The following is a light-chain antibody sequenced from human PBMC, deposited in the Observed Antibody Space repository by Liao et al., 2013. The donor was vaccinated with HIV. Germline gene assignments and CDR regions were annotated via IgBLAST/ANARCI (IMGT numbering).Light chain of an antibody. CDR2: QDT. CDR1: NIGSKS. Sequence: SYVLTQPPSVSVAPRKTASITCGGKNIGSKSVHWYQQKSGQSPVLVLYQDTKRPSGIPERFSGFNFGNTATLTISGTQAMDEGDYYCQAWDSSTAWVFGGGTKLTVL. V-gene: IGLV3-21*01. J-gene: IGLJ3*02. CDR3: QAWDSSTAWV.